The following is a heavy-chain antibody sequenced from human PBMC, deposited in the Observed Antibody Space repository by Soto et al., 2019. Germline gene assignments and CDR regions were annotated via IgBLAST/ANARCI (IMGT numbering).Heavy chain of an antibody. CDR3: ARELVPYYYDSSGYYRFDY. D-gene: IGHD3-22*01. Sequence: GGSLRPSCAASAFSFSSQWMSCDRPAHGKGLGWVAKIKQDGSEKYYVDSVKCRFTISRDNAKNSLYLQMNSLRAEDTAVYYCARELVPYYYDSSGYYRFDYWGQGTLVTVSS. J-gene: IGHJ4*02. CDR2: IKQDGSEK. V-gene: IGHV3-7*01. CDR1: AFSFSSQW.